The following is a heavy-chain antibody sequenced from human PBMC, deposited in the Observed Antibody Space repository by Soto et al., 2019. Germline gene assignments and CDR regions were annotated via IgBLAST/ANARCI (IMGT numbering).Heavy chain of an antibody. J-gene: IGHJ3*02. CDR3: ARGRHYYDSSGYYYTPGPSAFDI. D-gene: IGHD3-22*01. CDR2: IYYSGST. CDR1: GGSISSGGYY. Sequence: SETLSLTCTVSGGSISSGGYYWSWIRQHPGKGLEWIGYIYYSGSTYYNPSLKSRVTISVDTSKNQFSLKLSSVTAADTAVYYCARGRHYYDSSGYYYTPGPSAFDIWGQGTMVTVSS. V-gene: IGHV4-31*02.